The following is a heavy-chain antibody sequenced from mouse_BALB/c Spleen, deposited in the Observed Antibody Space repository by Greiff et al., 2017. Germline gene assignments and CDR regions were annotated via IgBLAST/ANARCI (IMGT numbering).Heavy chain of an antibody. V-gene: IGHV5-6*01. J-gene: IGHJ3*01. CDR3: ARDYGSSYEFAY. D-gene: IGHD1-1*01. Sequence: EVMLVESGGDLVKPGGSLKLSCAASGFTFSSYGMSWVRQTPDKRLEWVATISSGGSYTYYPDSVMGRFTISRDNAKNTLYLQMSSLKSEDTAMYYCARDYGSSYEFAYWGQGTLVTVSA. CDR2: ISSGGSYT. CDR1: GFTFSSYG.